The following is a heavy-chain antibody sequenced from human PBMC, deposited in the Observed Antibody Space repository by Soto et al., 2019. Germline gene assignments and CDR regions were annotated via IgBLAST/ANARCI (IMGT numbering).Heavy chain of an antibody. J-gene: IGHJ5*02. D-gene: IGHD3-10*01. Sequence: SETLSLTCTVSGGSISSYYWSWIRQPPGKGLEWIGYIYYSGSTNYNPSLKSRVTISVDTSKNQFSLKLSSVTAADTAVYYCARPKVYYYGSGSSQNNWFDPWGQGTLVTVSS. V-gene: IGHV4-59*12. CDR3: ARPKVYYYGSGSSQNNWFDP. CDR2: IYYSGST. CDR1: GGSISSYY.